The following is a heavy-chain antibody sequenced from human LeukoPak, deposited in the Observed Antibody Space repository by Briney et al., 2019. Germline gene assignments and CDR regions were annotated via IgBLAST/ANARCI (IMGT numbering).Heavy chain of an antibody. V-gene: IGHV1-69*13. D-gene: IGHD2-2*01. J-gene: IGHJ4*02. CDR2: INPNFGRA. CDR1: GCTFSSYA. Sequence: SVKVSCKASGCTFSSYAICWVRQAPGQGLEWMGGINPNFGRANYAQKFQGSVTITADETTSTPYMKLSSLGSEDMYLYYSAVSYCGSTSCYALFDYWGQGTLVTVSS. CDR3: AVSYCGSTSCYALFDY.